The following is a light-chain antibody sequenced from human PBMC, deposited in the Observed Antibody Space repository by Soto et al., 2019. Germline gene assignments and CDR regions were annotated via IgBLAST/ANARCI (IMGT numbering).Light chain of an antibody. CDR3: SSYAGSNNVV. CDR1: SSDVGGYNY. Sequence: QSALTQPPSASGSPGQSVTISCTGTSSDVGGYNYVSWYQQHPGKAPKLMMYEVSKRPSGVPDRFSGSKSGNTASLTVSGLQAEDEADYYCSSYAGSNNVVFGGGTMVTVL. CDR2: EVS. J-gene: IGLJ2*01. V-gene: IGLV2-8*01.